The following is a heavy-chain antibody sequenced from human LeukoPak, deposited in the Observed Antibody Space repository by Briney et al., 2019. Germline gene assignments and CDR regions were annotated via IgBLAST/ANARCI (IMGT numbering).Heavy chain of an antibody. J-gene: IGHJ5*02. V-gene: IGHV3-30-3*01. D-gene: IGHD6-19*01. Sequence: GGSLRLSCAASGFTFSSYAMHWVRQAPGKGLEWVAVISYDGSNKYYADSVKGRFTISRDNSKNTLYLQMNSLRAEDTAVYYCAREALDAGIAVAGTLEPWFDPWGQGTLVTVSS. CDR2: ISYDGSNK. CDR1: GFTFSSYA. CDR3: AREALDAGIAVAGTLEPWFDP.